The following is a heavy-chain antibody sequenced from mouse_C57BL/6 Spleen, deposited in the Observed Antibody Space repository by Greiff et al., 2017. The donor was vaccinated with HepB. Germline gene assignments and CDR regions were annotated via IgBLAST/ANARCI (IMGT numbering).Heavy chain of an antibody. Sequence: QVQLQQPGPELVKPGASVKLSCKASGYTFTSYWMHWVKQRPGQGLEWIGNINPSNGGTNYNEKFKSKATLTVDKSSSTAYMQLSSLTSEDSAVYYCARERVPVWYFDVGGTGTTVTVSS. D-gene: IGHD2-14*01. V-gene: IGHV1-53*01. CDR3: ARERVPVWYFDV. CDR1: GYTFTSYW. CDR2: INPSNGGT. J-gene: IGHJ1*03.